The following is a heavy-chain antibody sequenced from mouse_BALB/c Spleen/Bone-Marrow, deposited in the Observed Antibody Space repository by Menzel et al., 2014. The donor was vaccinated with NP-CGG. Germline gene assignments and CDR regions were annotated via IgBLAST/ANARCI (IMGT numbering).Heavy chain of an antibody. CDR2: INPDSKTK. V-gene: IGHV4-1*02. D-gene: IGHD1-1*01. Sequence: VQLKESGGGLVQPGGFRKLSCAASGFDFRTYWMSWVRQAPGKGLEWIGEINPDSKTKNYAPSLKDKFIISRDNAKNTLYLQMSKVRSEDTALYYCARMGYYGWLAYWGQGTLVTVSA. CDR1: GFDFRTYW. CDR3: ARMGYYGWLAY. J-gene: IGHJ3*01.